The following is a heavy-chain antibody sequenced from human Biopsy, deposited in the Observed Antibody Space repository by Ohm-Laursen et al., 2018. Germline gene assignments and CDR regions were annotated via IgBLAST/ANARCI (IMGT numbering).Heavy chain of an antibody. D-gene: IGHD1-26*01. Sequence: SLSLSCTASQFTFTNSWMNWGRQAPGKGPEWVARIKSKVDGETTDYAAPVKGRFTISRDDSKKMLYLEMNSLKAEDTAVYYCSSDSGYKWELRAAGFDYWGRGTLVTVSS. CDR3: SSDSGYKWELRAAGFDY. J-gene: IGHJ4*02. V-gene: IGHV3-15*01. CDR2: IKSKVDGETT. CDR1: QFTFTNSW.